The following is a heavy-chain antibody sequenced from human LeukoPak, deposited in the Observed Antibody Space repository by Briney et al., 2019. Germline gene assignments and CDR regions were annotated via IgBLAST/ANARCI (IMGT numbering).Heavy chain of an antibody. CDR1: GYTFTSYY. Sequence: ASVKVSCKASGYTFTSYYMHWLRQAPGEGLEWMGIINPSGGSTSYAQKFQGRVTMTRDTSTSTVYMELSSLRSEDTAVYYCARVGSLAPFDYWGQGTLVTVSS. CDR2: INPSGGST. V-gene: IGHV1-46*01. CDR3: ARVGSLAPFDY. J-gene: IGHJ4*02. D-gene: IGHD6-13*01.